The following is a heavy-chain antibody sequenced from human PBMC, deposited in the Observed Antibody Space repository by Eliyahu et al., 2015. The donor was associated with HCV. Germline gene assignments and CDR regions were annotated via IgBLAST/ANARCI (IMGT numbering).Heavy chain of an antibody. J-gene: IGHJ6*03. CDR3: ARSGGYSRPYHYCLDV. V-gene: IGHV4-61*06. Sequence: TYNPSLKSRLTISVDTSKNQFSLKLSSVTAAGTAGVFRARSGGYSRPYHYCLDVWGKGTTVTVSS. D-gene: IGHD5-12*01.